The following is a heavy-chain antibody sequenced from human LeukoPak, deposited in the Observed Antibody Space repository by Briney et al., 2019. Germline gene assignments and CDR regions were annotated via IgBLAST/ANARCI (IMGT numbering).Heavy chain of an antibody. CDR1: GFTFSSYS. Sequence: GGSLRLSCAASGFTFSSYSMNWVRQAPGKGLEWVSSISSSSSYIYYADSVKGRFTISRDNAKNSLYLQMNSLRAEDTAVYYCARDGSRDGYNFGWPPPSGSFDYWGQGTLVTVSS. V-gene: IGHV3-21*01. CDR3: ARDGSRDGYNFGWPPPSGSFDY. J-gene: IGHJ4*02. CDR2: ISSSSSYI. D-gene: IGHD5-24*01.